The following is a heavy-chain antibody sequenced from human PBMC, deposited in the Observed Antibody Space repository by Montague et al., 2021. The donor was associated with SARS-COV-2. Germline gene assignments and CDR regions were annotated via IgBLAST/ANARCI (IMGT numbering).Heavy chain of an antibody. J-gene: IGHJ5*02. D-gene: IGHD2-15*01. CDR2: IKQDGSEK. CDR1: GFTFSSYW. Sequence: SLRLSCAASGFTFSSYWMSWVRQAPGKGLEWVANIKQDGSEKYYVDSVKGRFTISRDNAKNSLYLQMNSLRAEDTAVYYCARDRRVVYCSGGSCYGGFNWFDPWGQGTLVTVSS. V-gene: IGHV3-7*01. CDR3: ARDRRVVYCSGGSCYGGFNWFDP.